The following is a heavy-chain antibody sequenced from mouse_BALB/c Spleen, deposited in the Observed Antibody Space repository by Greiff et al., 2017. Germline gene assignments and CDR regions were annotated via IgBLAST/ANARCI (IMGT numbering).Heavy chain of an antibody. CDR3: ARAGRSYAMDY. CDR1: GFNIKDTY. V-gene: IGHV14-3*02. CDR2: IDPANGNT. J-gene: IGHJ4*01. Sequence: EVQLVESGAELVKPGASVKLSCTASGFNIKDTYMHWVKQRPEQGLEWIGRIDPANGNTKYDPKFQGKATITADTSSNTAYLQLSSLTSEDTAVYYCARAGRSYAMDYWGQGTSGTVSA.